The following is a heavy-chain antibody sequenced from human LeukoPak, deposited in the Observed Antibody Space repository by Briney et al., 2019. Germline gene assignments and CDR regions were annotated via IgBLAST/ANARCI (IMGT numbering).Heavy chain of an antibody. D-gene: IGHD5-18*01. CDR3: AVGKYIQLWSSAGMDV. CDR2: INPGGGST. Sequence: ASVKVSCKASGYTFTSYYLHWVRQAPGLGLEWMGQINPGGGSTSYAQKFQGRVTMTRDTSTSTVYMELSSLRSEDTAVYYCAVGKYIQLWSSAGMDVWGQGTTVTVSS. J-gene: IGHJ6*02. CDR1: GYTFTSYY. V-gene: IGHV1-46*01.